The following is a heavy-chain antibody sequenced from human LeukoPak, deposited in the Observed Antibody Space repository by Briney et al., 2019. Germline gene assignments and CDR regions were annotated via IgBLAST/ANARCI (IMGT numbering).Heavy chain of an antibody. CDR2: IIPIFGTA. CDR3: ARDETRVPGIGLNWFDP. Sequence: SVKVSCKASGGTFSSYAISWVRQAHGQGLEWMGGIIPIFGTANYAQKFQGRVTITTDESTSTAYMELSSLRSEDTAVYYCARDETRVPGIGLNWFDPWGQGTLVTVSS. V-gene: IGHV1-69*05. D-gene: IGHD1-26*01. J-gene: IGHJ5*02. CDR1: GGTFSSYA.